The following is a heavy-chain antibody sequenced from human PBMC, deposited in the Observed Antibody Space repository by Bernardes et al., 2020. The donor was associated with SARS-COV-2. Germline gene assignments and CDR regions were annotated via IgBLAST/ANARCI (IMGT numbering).Heavy chain of an antibody. J-gene: IGHJ3*02. V-gene: IGHV3-13*04. CDR2: IGTSGDS. CDR1: GFTFSSYD. D-gene: IGHD6-13*01. CDR3: ARGGSDAFDI. Sequence: GGSLRLSCAASGFTFSSYDMHWVRQSIGKGLEWVSAIGTSGDSIYPDSVKGRSTISRENAQNSLYLQMNSLRVGDTGVYYCARGGSDAFDIWGQGTMVTVSS.